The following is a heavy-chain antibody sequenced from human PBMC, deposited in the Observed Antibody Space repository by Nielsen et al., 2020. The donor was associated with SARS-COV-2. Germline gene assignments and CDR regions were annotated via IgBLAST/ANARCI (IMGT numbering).Heavy chain of an antibody. Sequence: GESLKISCAASGFTFSSYGMHWVRQAPGKGLVWVSRINSDGSSTSYADSVKGRFTISRDNAKNTLYLQMNSLRAEDTAVYYCARAGYDFWSGYYGEGLVDYWGQGTLVTVSS. CDR2: INSDGSST. J-gene: IGHJ4*02. CDR1: GFTFSSYG. D-gene: IGHD3-3*01. V-gene: IGHV3-74*01. CDR3: ARAGYDFWSGYYGEGLVDY.